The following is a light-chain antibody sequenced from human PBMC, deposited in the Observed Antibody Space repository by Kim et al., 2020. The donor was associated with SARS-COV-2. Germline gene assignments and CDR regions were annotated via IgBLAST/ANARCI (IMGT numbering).Light chain of an antibody. CDR1: YGSVASND. V-gene: IGLV6-57*03. Sequence: NTATSPCTRSYGSVASNDVQWYQQRPGSAPTTVIYEDNQRPSGVPDRFSGSIDSSSNSASLTISGLKTEDEADYYCQSYDSSNHVVFGGGTQLTVL. J-gene: IGLJ2*01. CDR2: EDN. CDR3: QSYDSSNHVV.